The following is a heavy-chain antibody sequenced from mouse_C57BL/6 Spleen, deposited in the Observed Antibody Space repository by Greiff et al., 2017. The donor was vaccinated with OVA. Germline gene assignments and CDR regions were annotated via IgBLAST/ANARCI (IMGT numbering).Heavy chain of an antibody. D-gene: IGHD1-1*01. CDR3: ARSEYYGSRYYAMDY. CDR2: IYPRDGST. V-gene: IGHV1-78*01. J-gene: IGHJ4*01. CDR1: GYTFTDHT. Sequence: VKLQQSDAELVKPGASVKISCKVSGYTFTDHTIHWMKQRPEQGLEWIGYIYPRDGSTKYNEKFKGKATLTADKSSSTAYMQLNSLTSEDSAVYFCARSEYYGSRYYAMDYWGQGTSVTVSS.